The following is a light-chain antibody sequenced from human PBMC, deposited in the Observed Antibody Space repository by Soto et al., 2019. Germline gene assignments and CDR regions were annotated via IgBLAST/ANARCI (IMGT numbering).Light chain of an antibody. Sequence: DIPMTQYPSTLSASVGDRVTITCRASQSISSWLAWYQQKPGKAPKLLIYDASSLESGVPSRFSGSGSGTEFTLTISSLQPDDFATYYCQQYNSYSLYTFGQGTKLEIK. CDR1: QSISSW. V-gene: IGKV1-5*01. CDR2: DAS. CDR3: QQYNSYSLYT. J-gene: IGKJ2*01.